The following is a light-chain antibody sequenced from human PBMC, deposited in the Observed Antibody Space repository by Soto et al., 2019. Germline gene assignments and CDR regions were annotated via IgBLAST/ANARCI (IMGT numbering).Light chain of an antibody. CDR1: SSDVGGYNY. CDR3: CPYAGSYTFYVV. Sequence: QSALTQPRSVSGSPGQSVTISCTGTSSDVGGYNYVSWYQQHPGKAPKLMIYDVSKRPSGVPDRFSGSKSGNTASLTISGLQAEDEADYYCCPYAGSYTFYVVFGGGTKLTVL. V-gene: IGLV2-11*01. CDR2: DVS. J-gene: IGLJ2*01.